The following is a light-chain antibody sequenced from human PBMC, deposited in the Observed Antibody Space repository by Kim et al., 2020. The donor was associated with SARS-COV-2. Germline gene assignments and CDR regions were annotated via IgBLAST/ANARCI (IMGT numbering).Light chain of an antibody. CDR3: QAWDSSTAV. CDR2: QDS. Sequence: SYELTQPPSVSVSPGQTASITCSGDKLGDKYACWYQQKPGQSPVLVIYQDSKRPSGIPERFSGSNPGNTATLTISGTQAMDEADYYCQAWDSSTAVFVGGTQLTVL. J-gene: IGLJ3*02. CDR1: KLGDKY. V-gene: IGLV3-1*01.